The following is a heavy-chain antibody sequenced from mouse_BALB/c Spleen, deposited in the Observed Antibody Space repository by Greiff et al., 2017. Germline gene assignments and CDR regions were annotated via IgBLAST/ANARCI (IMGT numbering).Heavy chain of an antibody. V-gene: IGHV5-6*03. CDR3: ARPTDSSGYEAAY. CDR1: GFTFSSYG. CDR2: ISSGGSYT. Sequence: EVKLMESGGGLVQPGGSLKLSCAASGFTFSSYGMSWVRQTPDKRLEWVATISSGGSYTYYPDSVKGRFTISRDNAKNTLYLQMSSLKSEDTAMYYCARPTDSSGYEAAYWGQGTLVTVSA. D-gene: IGHD3-2*01. J-gene: IGHJ3*01.